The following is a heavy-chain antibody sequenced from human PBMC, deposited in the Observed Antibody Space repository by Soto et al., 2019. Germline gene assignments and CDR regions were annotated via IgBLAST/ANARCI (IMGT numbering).Heavy chain of an antibody. Sequence: PGGSLRLSCAASGFTFSSYGMHWVRQAPGKGLEWVAVISYDGSNKYYADSVKGRFTISRDNSKNTLYLQMNSLRAEDTAVYYCAKDSLYCSSTTCHISGRTAFDYWGQGTLFTVSS. CDR3: AKDSLYCSSTTCHISGRTAFDY. CDR2: ISYDGSNK. CDR1: GFTFSSYG. V-gene: IGHV3-30*18. J-gene: IGHJ4*02. D-gene: IGHD2-2*02.